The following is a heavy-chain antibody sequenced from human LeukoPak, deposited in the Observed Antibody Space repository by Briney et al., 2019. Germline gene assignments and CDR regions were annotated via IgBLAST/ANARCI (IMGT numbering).Heavy chain of an antibody. Sequence: GGSLRLSGIVSGFTFSTNSMNGLRQAPGKGLGWVRYISSRSSTIYFADSVRGRFTISRDNAKNSLYLQMSSLRDEDTAVYYCARAIAVPGSYNCFDPWGQGTLVTVSS. CDR2: ISSRSSTI. CDR3: ARAIAVPGSYNCFDP. J-gene: IGHJ5*02. CDR1: GFTFSTNS. D-gene: IGHD6-19*01. V-gene: IGHV3-48*02.